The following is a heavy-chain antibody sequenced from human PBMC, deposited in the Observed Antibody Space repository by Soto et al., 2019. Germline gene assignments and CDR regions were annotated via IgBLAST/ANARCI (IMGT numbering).Heavy chain of an antibody. J-gene: IGHJ4*02. CDR3: ARESPYRSSSWGELDPAESQFDY. Sequence: QVQLVQSGAEVKKPGASVKVSCKASGYTFTSYGISWVRQAPGQGLEWMGWISAYNGNTNYAQKLQGRVTMTTDTSTSTAYMELRSLRSDDTAVYYCARESPYRSSSWGELDPAESQFDYWGQGTLVTVSS. D-gene: IGHD6-6*01. CDR2: ISAYNGNT. V-gene: IGHV1-18*04. CDR1: GYTFTSYG.